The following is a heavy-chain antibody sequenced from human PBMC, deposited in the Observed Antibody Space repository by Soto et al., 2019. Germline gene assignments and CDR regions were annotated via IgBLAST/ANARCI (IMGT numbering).Heavy chain of an antibody. D-gene: IGHD2-8*01. Sequence: ASVKVSCKASGGTFSSYAISWVRQAPGQGLEWMGGIIPIFGTANYAQKFQGRVTITADESTSTAYMELSSLRSEDTAVYYCADFGCRWCMPSQNVPPTWGQGTMVTVSS. CDR2: IIPIFGTA. CDR3: ADFGCRWCMPSQNVPPT. CDR1: GGTFSSYA. V-gene: IGHV1-69*13. J-gene: IGHJ3*01.